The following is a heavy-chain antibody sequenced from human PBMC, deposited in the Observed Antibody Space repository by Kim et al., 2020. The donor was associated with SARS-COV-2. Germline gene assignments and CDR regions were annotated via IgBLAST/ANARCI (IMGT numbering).Heavy chain of an antibody. CDR2: INSEGSTT. Sequence: GGSLRLSCAASGFTFNSYWMQWVRQAPGKGLVWVSRINSEGSTTRYADSVKGRFTISRGNAKNTLYLQMNSLRAEDTAVYYCARDPTYCSGGSCYSNGFDPWGQGTLVTVSS. J-gene: IGHJ5*02. D-gene: IGHD2-15*01. V-gene: IGHV3-74*01. CDR1: GFTFNSYW. CDR3: ARDPTYCSGGSCYSNGFDP.